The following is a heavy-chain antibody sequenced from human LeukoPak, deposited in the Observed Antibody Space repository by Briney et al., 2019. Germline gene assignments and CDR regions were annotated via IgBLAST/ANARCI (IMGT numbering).Heavy chain of an antibody. CDR2: IKEDGSDK. D-gene: IGHD2-8*01. J-gene: IGHJ4*02. V-gene: IGHV3-7*01. Sequence: PGGSLRLSCAASGFTFSSYWMSWVRQAPGKGREWVANIKEDGSDKYYVDSVKGRFTISRDNAKNSLYLQMNSLRAEDTAVYYCARLVANGARDYWGQGTLVTVSS. CDR3: ARLVANGARDY. CDR1: GFTFSSYW.